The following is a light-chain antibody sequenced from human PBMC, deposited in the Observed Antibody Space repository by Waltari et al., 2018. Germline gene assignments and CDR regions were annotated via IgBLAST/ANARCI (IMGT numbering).Light chain of an antibody. CDR3: QSYDSSLSGRPWV. Sequence: QSVLTQPPSVSGAPGQRVTISCTGSRSHIGAGYDLHWYLQLPGTAPKLLIYANRNRPSGVPDRFSGSKSGTSASLAITGLQPEDEADYYCQSYDSSLSGRPWVFGGGTKLTVL. CDR2: ANR. V-gene: IGLV1-40*01. J-gene: IGLJ3*02. CDR1: RSHIGAGYD.